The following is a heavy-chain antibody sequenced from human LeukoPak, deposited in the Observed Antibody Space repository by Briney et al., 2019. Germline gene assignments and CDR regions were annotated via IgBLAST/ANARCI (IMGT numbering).Heavy chain of an antibody. Sequence: PGGSLRLSCAASGFTFSSYAMSWVRQAPGKGLEWVSAISGSGGSIYYADSVKGRFTISRDNAKNSLYLQMNSLRAEDTAVHYCAKSQTGRIAVAGTTDYWGQGTLVTVSS. D-gene: IGHD6-19*01. CDR2: ISGSGGSI. CDR3: AKSQTGRIAVAGTTDY. V-gene: IGHV3-23*01. CDR1: GFTFSSYA. J-gene: IGHJ4*02.